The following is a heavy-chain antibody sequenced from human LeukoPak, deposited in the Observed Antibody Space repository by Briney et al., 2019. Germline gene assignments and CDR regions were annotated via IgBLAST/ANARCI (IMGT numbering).Heavy chain of an antibody. V-gene: IGHV3-11*01. CDR1: GFTFSDCS. CDR2: ISSSGSTI. D-gene: IGHD5-12*01. CDR3: ARGSGYDPGLFDY. J-gene: IGHJ4*02. Sequence: GGSLRLSCAASGFTFSDCSMCWIRQAPGKGLEWVSYISSSGSTIYYADSVKGRFTISRDNAKNSLYLQMNSLRAEDTAVYYCARGSGYDPGLFDYWGQGTLVTVSS.